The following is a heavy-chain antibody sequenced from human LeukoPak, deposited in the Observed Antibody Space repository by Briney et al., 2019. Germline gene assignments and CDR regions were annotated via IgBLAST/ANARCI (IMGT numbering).Heavy chain of an antibody. CDR2: ISAYNGNT. Sequence: ASVKVSCKASGYTFTSYGISWVRQAPGQGLEWMGWISAYNGNTNYAQKFQGRVTITADKSTSTAYMELSSLRSEDTAVYYCARDRWELVPKYDYWGQGTLVTVSS. CDR1: GYTFTSYG. J-gene: IGHJ4*02. D-gene: IGHD1-26*01. V-gene: IGHV1-18*01. CDR3: ARDRWELVPKYDY.